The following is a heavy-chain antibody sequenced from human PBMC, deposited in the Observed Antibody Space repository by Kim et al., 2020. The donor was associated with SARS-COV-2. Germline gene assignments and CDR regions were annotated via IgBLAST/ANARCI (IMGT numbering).Heavy chain of an antibody. CDR1: GFTFSSYS. Sequence: GGSLRLSCAASGFTFSSYSMNWVRQAPGKGLEWVSSISSSSSYIYYADSVKGRFTISRDNAKNSLYLQMNSLRAEDTAVYYCARVHDSSGYYSGDFDYWGQGTLVTVSS. J-gene: IGHJ4*02. V-gene: IGHV3-21*01. D-gene: IGHD3-22*01. CDR2: ISSSSSYI. CDR3: ARVHDSSGYYSGDFDY.